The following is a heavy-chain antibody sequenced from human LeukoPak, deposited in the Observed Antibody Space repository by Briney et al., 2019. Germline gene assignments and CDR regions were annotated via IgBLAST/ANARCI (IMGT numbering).Heavy chain of an antibody. V-gene: IGHV4-30-2*01. CDR2: IYHSGST. D-gene: IGHD3-22*01. CDR1: GGSISSGGYS. J-gene: IGHJ3*02. CDR3: ARDLYYYDSSGYDAFDI. Sequence: SETLSLTCAVSGGSISSGGYSWSWIRQPPGKGLEWIGYIYHSGSTYYNPSLKSRVTISVDRSKNQFSLKLSSVTAADTAVYYCARDLYYYDSSGYDAFDIWGQGTMVTVSS.